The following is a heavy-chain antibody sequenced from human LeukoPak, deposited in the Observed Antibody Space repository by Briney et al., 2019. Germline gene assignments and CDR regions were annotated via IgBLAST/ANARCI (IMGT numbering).Heavy chain of an antibody. D-gene: IGHD3-9*01. CDR3: ARANPPYYDILTGYYPYYYYGMDV. Sequence: SETLSLTCAVYGGSFSGYYWSWIRQPPGKGLEWIGEINHSGSTNYNPSLKSRVTISVDTSKNQFSLKLSSVTAADTAVYYCARANPPYYDILTGYYPYYYYGMDVWGQGTTVTVSS. V-gene: IGHV4-34*01. CDR1: GGSFSGYY. CDR2: INHSGST. J-gene: IGHJ6*02.